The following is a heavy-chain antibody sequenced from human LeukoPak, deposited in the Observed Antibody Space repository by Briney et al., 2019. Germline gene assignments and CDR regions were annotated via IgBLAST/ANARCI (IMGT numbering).Heavy chain of an antibody. J-gene: IGHJ3*02. D-gene: IGHD3-22*01. CDR1: GFIFSRYW. V-gene: IGHV3-74*03. CDR3: ATLTHYDSRSFAFDI. CDR2: INGDETST. Sequence: GGSLRLSCAASGFIFSRYWMYWVRQAPGKGLVWVSHINGDETSTKYADFVKGRFTISRDNAKNTLYLQMNSLGVEDTALYYCATLTHYDSRSFAFDIWGQGTMVTVSS.